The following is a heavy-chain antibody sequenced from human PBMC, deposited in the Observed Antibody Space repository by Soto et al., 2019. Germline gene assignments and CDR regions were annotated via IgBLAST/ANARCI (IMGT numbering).Heavy chain of an antibody. CDR1: GGSFSGYY. V-gene: IGHV4-34*01. CDR2: INHSGST. D-gene: IGHD3-10*01. CDR3: ARGEYSGSYYFDY. J-gene: IGHJ4*02. Sequence: QVQLQQWGVGLLKPSETLSLTCAVYGGSFSGYYWSWIRQPPGKGLEWIGEINHSGSTNYNPSLKSRVTISVDTSKNQFSLKLSSVTAADTAVYYCARGEYSGSYYFDYWGQGTLVTVSS.